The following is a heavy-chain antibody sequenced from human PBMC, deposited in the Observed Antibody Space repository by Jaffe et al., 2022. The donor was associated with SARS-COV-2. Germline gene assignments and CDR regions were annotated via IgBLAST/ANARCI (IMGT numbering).Heavy chain of an antibody. CDR1: GGSISSGGYY. CDR3: ARRDRGIFGVVANWFDP. D-gene: IGHD3-3*01. CDR2: IYYSGST. V-gene: IGHV4-31*03. Sequence: QVQLQESGPGLVKPSQTLSLTCTVSGGSISSGGYYWSWIRQHPGKGLEWIGYIYYSGSTYYNPSLKSRVTISVDTSKNQFSLKLSSVTAADTAVYYCARRDRGIFGVVANWFDPWGQGTLVTVSS. J-gene: IGHJ5*02.